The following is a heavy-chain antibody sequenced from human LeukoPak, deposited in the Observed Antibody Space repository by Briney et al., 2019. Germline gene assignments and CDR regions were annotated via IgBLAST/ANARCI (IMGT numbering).Heavy chain of an antibody. CDR2: IYTSGST. J-gene: IGHJ4*02. D-gene: IGHD2/OR15-2a*01. Sequence: SETLSLTCTVSGGSISTYYWSWLRQPPGKGLEWIGRIYTSGSTNYNPSLKSRVTISVDNSKNQFSLELSSVTAADTAVYYCARSPAPYFFDYWGQGTLVAVSS. V-gene: IGHV4-4*07. CDR1: GGSISTYY. CDR3: ARSPAPYFFDY.